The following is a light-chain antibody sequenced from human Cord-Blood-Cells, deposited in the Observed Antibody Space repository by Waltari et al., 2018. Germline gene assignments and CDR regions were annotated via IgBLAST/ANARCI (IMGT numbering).Light chain of an antibody. CDR3: QQYNSYPWT. CDR2: KAS. CDR1: QSISSW. J-gene: IGKJ1*01. V-gene: IGKV1-5*03. Sequence: DIQMTQSPSTLSASVGDRVTITSRASQSISSWLAWYQQKPGKAPKRLISKASSLESGVPSRFSGSGSGTEFTLTISSLQPDDFATYYCQQYNSYPWTFGQGTKVEIK.